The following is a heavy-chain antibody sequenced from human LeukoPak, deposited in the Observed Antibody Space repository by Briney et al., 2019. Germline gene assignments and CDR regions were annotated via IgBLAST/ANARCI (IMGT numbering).Heavy chain of an antibody. CDR3: ASRNSSSSRALDY. Sequence: PGGSLRLSCAASGFTFSSYWMHWVRQAPGKGLVWVSRINSDGSSTSYADSVKGRFTISRDNAKNTLYLQMNSLRAEDTAVYYCASRNSSSSRALDYWGQGTLVTVSS. CDR2: INSDGSST. V-gene: IGHV3-74*01. CDR1: GFTFSSYW. J-gene: IGHJ4*02. D-gene: IGHD6-6*01.